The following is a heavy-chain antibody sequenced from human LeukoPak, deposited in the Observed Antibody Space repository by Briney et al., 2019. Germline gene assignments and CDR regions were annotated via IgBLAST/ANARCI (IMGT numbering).Heavy chain of an antibody. V-gene: IGHV3-23*01. CDR3: AKITGDYYDSSGYPDY. CDR1: EFTFRSYA. D-gene: IGHD3-22*01. CDR2: ISGSGGST. Sequence: GGSLSLSCAASEFTFRSYAMSWFRQAPGKGLKWVSAISGSGGSTYYADSVKGRLTISRDNSKNTLYLQMNSLRAEDTAVYYCAKITGDYYDSSGYPDYWGQGTLVTVSS. J-gene: IGHJ4*02.